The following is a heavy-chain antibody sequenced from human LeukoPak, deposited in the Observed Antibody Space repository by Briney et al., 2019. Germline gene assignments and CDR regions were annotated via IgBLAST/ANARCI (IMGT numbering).Heavy chain of an antibody. CDR1: GYTFTSYG. CDR3: AREYSGYDLLPDQVAFDI. J-gene: IGHJ3*02. V-gene: IGHV1-18*01. D-gene: IGHD5-12*01. Sequence: GASVKVSCKASGYTFTSYGISWVRQAPGQGLEWMGWISAYNGNTNYAQKLQGRVTMTTDTSTSTAYMELRSLRSDDTAVYYCAREYSGYDLLPDQVAFDIWGQGTMVTVSS. CDR2: ISAYNGNT.